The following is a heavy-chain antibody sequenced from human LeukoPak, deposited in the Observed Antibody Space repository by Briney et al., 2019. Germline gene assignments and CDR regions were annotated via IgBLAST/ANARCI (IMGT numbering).Heavy chain of an antibody. CDR3: ARGFVLGSYRVGY. Sequence: ASVKVSCKASGYTFTGYYMHWVRQAPGQGPEWMGRINPNSGGTNYAQKFQGRVTMTSDTAISPANLELRQLRSDDTAVKSFARGFVLGSYRVGYWGQGTLVTVSS. D-gene: IGHD3-16*02. V-gene: IGHV1-2*06. CDR2: INPNSGGT. CDR1: GYTFTGYY. J-gene: IGHJ4*02.